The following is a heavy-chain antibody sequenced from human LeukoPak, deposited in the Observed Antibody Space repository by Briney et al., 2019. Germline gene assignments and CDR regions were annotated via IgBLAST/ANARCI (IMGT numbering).Heavy chain of an antibody. CDR2: IYYSGST. V-gene: IGHV4-39*07. CDR1: GGSISSYY. CDR3: ARDQAAAAGTGGWFDP. D-gene: IGHD6-13*01. Sequence: SETLSLTCTVSGGSISSYYWGWIRQPPGKGLEWIGSIYYSGSTYYNPSLKSRVTISVDTSKNQFSLKLGSVTAADTAVYYCARDQAAAAGTGGWFDPWGQGTLVTVSS. J-gene: IGHJ5*02.